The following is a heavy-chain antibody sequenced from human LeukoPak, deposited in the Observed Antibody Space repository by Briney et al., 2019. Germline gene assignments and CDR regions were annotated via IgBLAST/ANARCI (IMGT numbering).Heavy chain of an antibody. Sequence: ASVKVSCKASGYTFTGYGISWVRQAPGQGLEWMGWISAYNGNTNYAQKLQGRVTMTTDTSTSTAYMELRSLRSDDTAVYYCARDLSSWYEGISDYWGQGTLVTVSS. CDR2: ISAYNGNT. CDR3: ARDLSSWYEGISDY. D-gene: IGHD6-13*01. V-gene: IGHV1-18*01. CDR1: GYTFTGYG. J-gene: IGHJ4*02.